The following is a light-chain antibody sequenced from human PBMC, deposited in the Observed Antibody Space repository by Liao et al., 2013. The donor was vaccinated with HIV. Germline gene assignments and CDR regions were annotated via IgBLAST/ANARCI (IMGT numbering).Light chain of an antibody. CDR3: QAWDSSTAVV. Sequence: SYELTQPPSASVSPGQTASITCSGDKLGDKYVCWYQQKPGQSPVLVLYQDDKRPSGIPERFSGSNSGNTATLTISGTQAMDEADYYCQAWDSSTAVVFGGGTKLTVL. CDR2: QDD. CDR1: KLGDKY. J-gene: IGLJ2*01. V-gene: IGLV3-1*01.